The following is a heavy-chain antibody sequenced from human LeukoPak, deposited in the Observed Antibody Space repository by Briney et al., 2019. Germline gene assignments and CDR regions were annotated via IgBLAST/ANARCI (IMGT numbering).Heavy chain of an antibody. D-gene: IGHD2-2*01. V-gene: IGHV3-7*03. J-gene: IGHJ5*02. Sequence: GGSLSLSCAASGFTLSSYWMRWGRQAAGGGLEWVAYIKQEGSEKYYVDSVRRRFTISRDNARHSLYLQMNSLRAEDTAVYYCAGQGYCSTTSCYWDCFDLWGQGNLVSVFS. CDR2: IKQEGSEK. CDR3: AGQGYCSTTSCYWDCFDL. CDR1: GFTLSSYW.